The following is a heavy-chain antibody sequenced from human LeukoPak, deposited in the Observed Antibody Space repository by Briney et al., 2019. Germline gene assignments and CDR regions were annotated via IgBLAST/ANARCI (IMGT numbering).Heavy chain of an antibody. D-gene: IGHD3-9*01. CDR1: GDSISSSSYY. V-gene: IGHV4-39*07. CDR3: ARDNLPLRYFDWELNWFDP. Sequence: SETLSLTCTVSGDSISSSSYYWGWIRQPPGKGLEWIGSIYYSGSTYYNPSLKSRVTISVDMSKNQFSLKLSSVTAADTAVYYCARDNLPLRYFDWELNWFDPWGQGTLVTVSS. J-gene: IGHJ5*02. CDR2: IYYSGST.